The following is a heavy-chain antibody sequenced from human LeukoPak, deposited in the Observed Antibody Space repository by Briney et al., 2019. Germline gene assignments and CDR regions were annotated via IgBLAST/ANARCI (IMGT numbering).Heavy chain of an antibody. CDR1: GGSISSSSYY. CDR2: IYYSGST. CDR3: ARVIAVAGTPDFDY. Sequence: PSETLSLTCTVSGGSISSSSYYWGWIRQPPGKGLEWIGSIYYSGSTYYNPSLKSRVTISVDTSKNQFSLKLSSVTAADTAVYYCARVIAVAGTPDFDYWGQGTLVTVSS. V-gene: IGHV4-39*07. J-gene: IGHJ4*02. D-gene: IGHD6-19*01.